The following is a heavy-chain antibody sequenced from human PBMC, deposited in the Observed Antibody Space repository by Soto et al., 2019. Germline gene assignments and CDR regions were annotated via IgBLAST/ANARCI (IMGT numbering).Heavy chain of an antibody. CDR2: ISISGFTT. CDR3: ATPPGDRISGAYALFGH. J-gene: IGHJ5*02. CDR1: GFTFDDYY. D-gene: IGHD6-19*01. Sequence: QVQLVESGGGLVKPGGSLRLSCAASGFTFDDYYMNWIRQAPGKGLEWISYISISGFTTYYADSVKGRFTVSRDTSDNSLYLKVDGVRADHTAVYYCATPPGDRISGAYALFGHWGQGALVTVSS. V-gene: IGHV3-11*01.